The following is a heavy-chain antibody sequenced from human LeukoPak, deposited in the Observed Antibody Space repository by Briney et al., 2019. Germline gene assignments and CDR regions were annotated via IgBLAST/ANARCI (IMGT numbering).Heavy chain of an antibody. D-gene: IGHD5-18*01. J-gene: IGHJ4*02. V-gene: IGHV1-3*01. CDR2: INAGNGNT. CDR3: ARNVDTAMATDFDY. Sequence: ASVKVSCKASVYTFTSYAMHWVRQAPGQRLEWMGWINAGNGNTKYSQKFQGRVTITRDTSASTAYMELSSLRSEDTAVYYCARNVDTAMATDFDYWGQGTLVTVSS. CDR1: VYTFTSYA.